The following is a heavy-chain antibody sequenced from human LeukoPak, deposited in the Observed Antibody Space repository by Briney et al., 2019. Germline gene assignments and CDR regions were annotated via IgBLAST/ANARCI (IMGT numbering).Heavy chain of an antibody. CDR2: IYSSGNT. CDR3: ARSGATAVVLGWFDP. CDR1: GDSISTHN. D-gene: IGHD7-27*01. Sequence: SETLSLTCSVSGDSISTHNRNWIRQSPGKGLEGIGYIYSSGNTKYSPSLKTRVTISVATSKNQFSLKLSAVTAADTAVYYCARSGATAVVLGWFDPWGQGTLVTVSS. J-gene: IGHJ5*02. V-gene: IGHV4-59*11.